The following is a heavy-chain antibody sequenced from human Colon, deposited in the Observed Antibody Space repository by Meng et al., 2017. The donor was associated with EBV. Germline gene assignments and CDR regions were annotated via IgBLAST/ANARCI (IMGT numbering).Heavy chain of an antibody. Sequence: LHEARGPGMLNPPQTLPLTLLFSGCSSSSGNHYWSWIRQHPGKGLEYIGYIYYSGSTYYNPSLKSRVIISVDTSKNQFSLRLNSVTAADTAVYYCASLYGDSSVWYLDLWGRGTLVTVSS. CDR2: IYYSGST. CDR3: ASLYGDSSVWYLDL. V-gene: IGHV4-31*03. CDR1: GCSSSSGNHY. D-gene: IGHD4-17*01. J-gene: IGHJ2*01.